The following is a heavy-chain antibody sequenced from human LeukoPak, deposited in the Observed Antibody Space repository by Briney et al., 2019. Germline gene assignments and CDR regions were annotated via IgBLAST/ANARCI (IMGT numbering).Heavy chain of an antibody. J-gene: IGHJ4*02. CDR2: INPSGGTT. V-gene: IGHV1-46*01. D-gene: IGHD3-22*01. CDR1: GYTFTNYY. Sequence: ASVKVSFKASGYTFTNYYIHWVRQAPGQGLEWMGIINPSGGTTNYAQRFQGRVTMTRETSTSTVYMELSSLRSEDTALYYCARVNYHDSSGYFSSPSFDYWGQGTLVTVSS. CDR3: ARVNYHDSSGYFSSPSFDY.